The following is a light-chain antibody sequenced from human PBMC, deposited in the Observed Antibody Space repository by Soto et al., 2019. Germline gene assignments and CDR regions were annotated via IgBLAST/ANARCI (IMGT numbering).Light chain of an antibody. CDR3: YSYAGRNIWV. CDR1: GSDIGAYKF. J-gene: IGLJ3*02. Sequence: QSALAQPPSASGSPGQSVTISCTGSGSDIGAYKFVSWYQQHPGKAPKLMIFGVTERPSGVPDRFSGSKSGNTASLTVSGLQADDEAIYYCYSYAGRNIWVFGGGTKVTVL. V-gene: IGLV2-8*01. CDR2: GVT.